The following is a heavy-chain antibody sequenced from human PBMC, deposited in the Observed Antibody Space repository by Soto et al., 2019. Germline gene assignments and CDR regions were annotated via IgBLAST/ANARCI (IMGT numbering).Heavy chain of an antibody. D-gene: IGHD3-10*01. J-gene: IGHJ4*02. CDR3: ARDGWYYYGSGSFPVSRVDY. CDR2: ISAYNGNT. Sequence: HVQLVQSGAEVKNPGASVKVYCKASRYTFTSYGISWERQAPGQGLEWMGWISAYNGNTNYAQKLQGRVTMTTDTSASRAYMELRCLRSDDTAVYYCARDGWYYYGSGSFPVSRVDYWGQGSLVTVCS. CDR1: RYTFTSYG. V-gene: IGHV1-18*01.